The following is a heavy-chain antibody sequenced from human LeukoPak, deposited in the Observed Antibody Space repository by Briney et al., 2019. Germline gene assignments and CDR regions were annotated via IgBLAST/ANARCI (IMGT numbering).Heavy chain of an antibody. D-gene: IGHD1-20*01. CDR2: IYTSGST. V-gene: IGHV4-59*10. CDR3: ARVDITGTIDY. J-gene: IGHJ4*02. CDR1: GGSFSGYY. Sequence: PSETLSLTCAVYGGSFSGYYWSWIRQPAGKGLEWIGRIYTSGSTNYNPSLKSRVTMSVDASKNQFSLKPSSVTAADTAVYYCARVDITGTIDYWGQGTLVTVSS.